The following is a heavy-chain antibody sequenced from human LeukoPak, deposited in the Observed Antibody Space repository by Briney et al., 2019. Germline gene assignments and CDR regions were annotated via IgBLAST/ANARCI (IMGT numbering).Heavy chain of an antibody. J-gene: IGHJ4*02. CDR1: GASITSNDYS. CDR3: ARLRVAMVRGVPYFDP. D-gene: IGHD3-10*01. CDR2: ISDSGKT. V-gene: IGHV4-39*01. Sequence: PSETLSLTCTASGASITSNDYSWSWIRQPPGKGLEWIGMISDSGKTYFNPSLKSRVTISADTSKNQFSLRQTSLTAADTAVYYCARLRVAMVRGVPYFDPWGQGALVTVSS.